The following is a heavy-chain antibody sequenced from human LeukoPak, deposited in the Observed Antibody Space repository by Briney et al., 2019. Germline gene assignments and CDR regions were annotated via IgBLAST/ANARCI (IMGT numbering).Heavy chain of an antibody. J-gene: IGHJ5*02. Sequence: GESLKISCQGSGSRFTNYWIGWVRPMPGKGLEWMGIIYPGDSDTRYSPSFQGQVTISADKSISTAYLQWSSLKASDTAMYYCARREGLHIGFDPWGQGTLVTVSS. V-gene: IGHV5-51*01. D-gene: IGHD2-21*01. CDR1: GSRFTNYW. CDR2: IYPGDSDT. CDR3: ARREGLHIGFDP.